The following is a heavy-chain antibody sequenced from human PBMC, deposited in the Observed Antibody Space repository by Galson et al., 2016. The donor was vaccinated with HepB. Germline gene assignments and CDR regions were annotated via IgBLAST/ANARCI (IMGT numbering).Heavy chain of an antibody. CDR2: LNPSGGST. V-gene: IGHV1-46*01. CDR3: ARADGRGDCFDT. Sequence: SVKVSCKASGYRFTRYYIQWVRQAPGQGLEWMGILNPSGGSTSYAQKFQGRVTMTRDTSTSTVYMKLSSLRSEDTAVYYCARADGRGDCFDTWGQGTMVTVST. D-gene: IGHD2-21*01. CDR1: GYRFTRYY. J-gene: IGHJ3*02.